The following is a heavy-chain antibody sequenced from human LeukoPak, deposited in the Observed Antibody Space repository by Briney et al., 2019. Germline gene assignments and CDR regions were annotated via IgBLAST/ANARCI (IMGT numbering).Heavy chain of an antibody. V-gene: IGHV4-34*01. CDR2: INHTGTT. CDR1: GGSFNTYY. Sequence: SETLSLTCAVYGGSFNTYYWNWIRQSPGKGLEWIGEINHTGTTNYNPSLKSRFTISADTSQNQFSLKLSSVTAADTAVYYCASRKLGNDYWGQGTLVTVSS. J-gene: IGHJ4*02. D-gene: IGHD7-27*01. CDR3: ASRKLGNDY.